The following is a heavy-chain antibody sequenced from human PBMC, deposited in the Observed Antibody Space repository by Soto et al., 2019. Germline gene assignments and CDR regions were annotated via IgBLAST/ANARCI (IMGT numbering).Heavy chain of an antibody. Sequence: PGGSLRLSCAASGFTFSGSAMHWVRQASGKGLEWVGRIRSKANSYATAYAASVKGRFTISRDDSKNTAYLQMNSLKTEDTAVYYCTRLGKLIDYDSNGYYGMDVWGQGTTVTVSS. CDR1: GFTFSGSA. D-gene: IGHD3-22*01. J-gene: IGHJ6*02. V-gene: IGHV3-73*01. CDR2: IRSKANSYAT. CDR3: TRLGKLIDYDSNGYYGMDV.